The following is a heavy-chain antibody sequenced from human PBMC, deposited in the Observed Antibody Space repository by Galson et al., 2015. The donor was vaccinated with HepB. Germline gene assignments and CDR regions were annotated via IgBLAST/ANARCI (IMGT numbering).Heavy chain of an antibody. J-gene: IGHJ4*02. D-gene: IGHD4-17*01. CDR2: IYSGGAT. CDR1: GFTVSNTY. Sequence: SLRLSCAASGFTVSNTYMNWVRQAPGKGLEWVSVIYSGGATYYADSMKGRFTISRDNSKNTLYLQMSSLRAEDTAVYYCAREGLTAMTLFDYWGQGTLVTVSS. V-gene: IGHV3-66*01. CDR3: AREGLTAMTLFDY.